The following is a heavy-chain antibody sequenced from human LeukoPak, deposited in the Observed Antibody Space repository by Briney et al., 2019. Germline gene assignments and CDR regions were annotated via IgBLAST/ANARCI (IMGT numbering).Heavy chain of an antibody. V-gene: IGHV1-2*02. J-gene: IGHJ4*02. CDR1: GYTFTGYN. Sequence: GASVKVSCKASGYTFTGYNMHWVRQAPGQGLEWMGWINPNSGGTNYAQKFQGRVTMTRDTSINTAYLELGRLTSDDTAVYYYTKEGVEGYWGQGTLVTVSS. CDR2: INPNSGGT. CDR3: TKEGVEGY.